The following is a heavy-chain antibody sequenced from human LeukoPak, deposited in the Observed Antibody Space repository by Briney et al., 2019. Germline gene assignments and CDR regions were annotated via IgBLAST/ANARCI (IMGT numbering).Heavy chain of an antibody. D-gene: IGHD3-22*01. Sequence: SETLSLTCAVYGGSFSGYYWSWIRQPPGKGLEWIGEINHSGSTNYNPSLKSRATISVDTSKNQFSLKLSSVTAADTAVYYCARGLMRDYYDSSGYYRASGYYYYYYGMDVWGQGTTVTVSS. CDR1: GGSFSGYY. CDR3: ARGLMRDYYDSSGYYRASGYYYYYYGMDV. J-gene: IGHJ6*02. CDR2: INHSGST. V-gene: IGHV4-34*01.